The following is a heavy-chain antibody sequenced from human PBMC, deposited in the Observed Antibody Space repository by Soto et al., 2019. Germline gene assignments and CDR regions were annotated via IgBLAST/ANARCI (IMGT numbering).Heavy chain of an antibody. CDR2: LYGSGRGI. CDR1: GFTFSNYA. V-gene: IGHV3-23*01. CDR3: ATAGLSSGWRHFDY. D-gene: IGHD6-19*01. Sequence: WWSLRLCCAASGFTFSNYAMIWSRQVPGKGLEWVSGLYGSGRGIHYADSVKGRFTISRDNSAYSVYLQMNNLKIEDTAVYYCATAGLSSGWRHFDYWGLGTLVTVSS. J-gene: IGHJ4*02.